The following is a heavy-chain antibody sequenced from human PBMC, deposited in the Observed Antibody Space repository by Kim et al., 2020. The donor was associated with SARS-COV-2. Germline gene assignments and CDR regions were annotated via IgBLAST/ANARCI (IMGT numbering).Heavy chain of an antibody. J-gene: IGHJ4*02. D-gene: IGHD6-13*01. Sequence: GGSLRLSCAASGFTFSSYAMHWVRQAPGKGLEWVAVISYDGSNKYYADSVKGRFPISRDNSKNTLYLQMNSLRAEDTAVYYCARGGDSSSWSGDYFDYWGQGTLVTVSS. CDR3: ARGGDSSSWSGDYFDY. CDR2: ISYDGSNK. CDR1: GFTFSSYA. V-gene: IGHV3-30-3*01.